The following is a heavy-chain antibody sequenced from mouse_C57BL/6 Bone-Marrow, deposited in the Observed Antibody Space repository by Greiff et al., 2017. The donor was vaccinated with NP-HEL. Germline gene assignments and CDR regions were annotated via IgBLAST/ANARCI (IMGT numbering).Heavy chain of an antibody. CDR1: GFTFSSYA. V-gene: IGHV5-9-1*02. Sequence: DVQLVESGEGLVKPGGSLKLSCAASGFTFSSYAMSWVRQTPEKRLEWVAYISSGGDYIYYADTVKGRFTISRDNARNTLYLQMSSLKSEDTAMYYCTRDAYGPWFAYWGQGTLVTVSA. D-gene: IGHD2-10*02. CDR3: TRDAYGPWFAY. J-gene: IGHJ3*01. CDR2: ISSGGDYI.